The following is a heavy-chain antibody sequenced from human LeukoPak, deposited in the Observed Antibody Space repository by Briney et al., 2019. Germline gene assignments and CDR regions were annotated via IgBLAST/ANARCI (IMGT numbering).Heavy chain of an antibody. D-gene: IGHD4-17*01. CDR1: GGSFSGYY. V-gene: IGHV4-34*01. CDR3: AREYGDYVRPYYYYGMDV. Sequence: PSETLSLTCAVYGGSFSGYYWSWIRQPPGKGLEWIGEINHSGGTNYNPSLKSRVTISVDTSKNQFSLKLSSVTAADTAVYYCAREYGDYVRPYYYYGMDVWGQGTTVTVSS. CDR2: INHSGGT. J-gene: IGHJ6*02.